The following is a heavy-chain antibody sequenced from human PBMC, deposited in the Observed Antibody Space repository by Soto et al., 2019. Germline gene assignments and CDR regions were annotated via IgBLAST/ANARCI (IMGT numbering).Heavy chain of an antibody. J-gene: IGHJ6*01. Sequence: GGSLRLSCAASGFTFSSYAMHWVRQAPGKGLEWVAVISYDGSNKYYADSVKGRFTISRDNSKNTLYLLMNSLRAEDTAVYYCARDLRDGHNSGGMHVRGQGTTVTGSS. CDR1: GFTFSSYA. D-gene: IGHD1-1*01. V-gene: IGHV3-30*14. CDR3: ARDLRDGHNSGGMHV. CDR2: ISYDGSNK.